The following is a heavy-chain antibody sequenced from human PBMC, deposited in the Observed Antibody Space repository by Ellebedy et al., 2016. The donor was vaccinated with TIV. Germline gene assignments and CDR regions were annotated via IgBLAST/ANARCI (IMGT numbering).Heavy chain of an antibody. CDR1: GFTFSTFA. V-gene: IGHV3-23*01. Sequence: PGGSLRLSCAASGFTFSTFAMHWVRQAPGKGLEWVSVISGGGDSTFYADSVKGRFTISRDNSKNTLFLQMDSLRAEDTAVYYCAKGSSSGFNYERVGSAYWGQGILVTVSS. CDR3: AKGSSSGFNYERVGSAY. D-gene: IGHD3-22*01. CDR2: ISGGGDST. J-gene: IGHJ4*02.